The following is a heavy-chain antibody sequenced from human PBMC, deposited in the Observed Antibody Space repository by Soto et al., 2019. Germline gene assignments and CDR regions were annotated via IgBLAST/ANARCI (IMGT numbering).Heavy chain of an antibody. CDR2: ISSSSSTI. Sequence: GGSLRLSCAASGFTFSSYSMNWVRQAPGKGLEWVSYISSSSSTIYYADSVKGRFTISRDNAKNSLYLQMNSLRAEDTAVYYCARGDRKISGGNSAFDIWGQGTMVTVSS. D-gene: IGHD2-15*01. V-gene: IGHV3-48*01. CDR3: ARGDRKISGGNSAFDI. CDR1: GFTFSSYS. J-gene: IGHJ3*02.